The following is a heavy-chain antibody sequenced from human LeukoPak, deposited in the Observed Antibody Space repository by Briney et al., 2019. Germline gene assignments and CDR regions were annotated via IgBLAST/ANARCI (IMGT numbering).Heavy chain of an antibody. CDR2: ISGSGGST. CDR1: GFTFSSYS. J-gene: IGHJ4*02. V-gene: IGHV3-23*01. Sequence: GGSLRLSCAASGFTFSSYSRNWVRQAPGKGPEWVSVISGSGGSTYYADSVKGRFTISRDNSKNTPYLQMNSLRAEDTAVYYCAKPAPYYYDSSGFTRSPFDYWGQGTLVTVSS. D-gene: IGHD3-22*01. CDR3: AKPAPYYYDSSGFTRSPFDY.